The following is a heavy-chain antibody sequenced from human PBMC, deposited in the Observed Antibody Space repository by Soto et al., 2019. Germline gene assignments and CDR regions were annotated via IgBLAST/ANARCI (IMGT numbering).Heavy chain of an antibody. CDR2: IYPGDSDT. V-gene: IGHV5-51*01. D-gene: IGHD1-1*01. J-gene: IGHJ3*02. Sequence: EXLQIRCSGAGCXFTSYLLRWVRQMHGKGLEWLGIIYPGDSDTRYSPSFQGQVTISADQSISTAYRQWSSLKASHTAMYHCERLADPGVQLERLSAFDIWGQGTMCPVS. CDR3: ERLADPGVQLERLSAFDI. CDR1: GCXFTSYL.